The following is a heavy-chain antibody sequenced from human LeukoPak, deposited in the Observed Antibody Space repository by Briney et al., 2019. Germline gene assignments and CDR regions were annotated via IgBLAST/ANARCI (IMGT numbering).Heavy chain of an antibody. J-gene: IGHJ4*02. CDR1: GRSFSGYY. Sequence: SETLSLTCAVYGRSFSGYYWSWIRQPPGKGLEWIGYIYYSGSTNYNPSLKSRVTISVDTSKNQFSLKLSSVTAADTAVYYCARAVAGTTVDYWGQGTLVTVSS. CDR2: IYYSGST. V-gene: IGHV4-59*01. D-gene: IGHD6-19*01. CDR3: ARAVAGTTVDY.